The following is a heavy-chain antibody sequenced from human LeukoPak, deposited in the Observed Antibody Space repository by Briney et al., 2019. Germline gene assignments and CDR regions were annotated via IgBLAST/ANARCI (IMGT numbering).Heavy chain of an antibody. J-gene: IGHJ4*02. CDR3: ASHRRADFYYDSTAYFDY. Sequence: PSETLSLTCTVSGGSISSSSYFWGWIRQPPGKGLEWIGSIYYSGSTYYNPSLKSRVTISVDTSKDQFSLKLSSVTAADTAVYYCASHRRADFYYDSTAYFDYWGQGTLVTVSS. V-gene: IGHV4-39*01. CDR1: GGSISSSSYF. D-gene: IGHD3-22*01. CDR2: IYYSGST.